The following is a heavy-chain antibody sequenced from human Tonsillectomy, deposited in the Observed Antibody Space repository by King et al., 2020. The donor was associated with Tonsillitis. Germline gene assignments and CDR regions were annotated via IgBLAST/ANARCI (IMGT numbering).Heavy chain of an antibody. CDR2: ISGYGDDT. CDR3: ARESRAPHDGLYCCFDV. V-gene: IGHV1-18*04. CDR1: GYSLTSYG. D-gene: IGHD5-24*01. J-gene: IGHJ3*01. Sequence: QLVQSGAEVKEPGASVKVSCKASGYSLTSYGITWVRQAPGQGLEWMGWISGYGDDTNYAQNFKGRVTMTTDTSTSTAYMELRSLRSDDTAVYYCARESRAPHDGLYCCFDVWGQGTMVTVSS.